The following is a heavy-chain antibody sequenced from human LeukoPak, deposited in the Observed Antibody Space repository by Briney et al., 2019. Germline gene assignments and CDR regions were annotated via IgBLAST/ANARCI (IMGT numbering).Heavy chain of an antibody. Sequence: PGGSLRLSCAASGFSFSSHWMHWVRQVPGKGLVWVSHIKSDGTSTSYADSVKGRFTISRDNAKSTLYLQMNSLRAEDMAVYYCARTFFSGDGYKVGYFDYWGQGTPVTVSS. CDR3: ARTFFSGDGYKVGYFDY. CDR2: IKSDGTST. V-gene: IGHV3-74*01. CDR1: GFSFSSHW. J-gene: IGHJ4*02. D-gene: IGHD5-24*01.